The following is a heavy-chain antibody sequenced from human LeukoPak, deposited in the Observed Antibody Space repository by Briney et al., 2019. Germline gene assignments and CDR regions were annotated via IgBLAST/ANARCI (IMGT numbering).Heavy chain of an antibody. D-gene: IGHD5-12*01. J-gene: IGHJ6*04. CDR1: GGSFSGYY. CDR3: ARHGYSGYESDV. CDR2: INHSGST. Sequence: SETLSLTCAVYGGSFSGYYWSRIRQPPGKGLEWIGEINHSGSTNYNPSLKSRVTISVDTSKNQFSLKLSSVTAADTAVYYCARHGYSGYESDVWGKGTTVTISS. V-gene: IGHV4-34*01.